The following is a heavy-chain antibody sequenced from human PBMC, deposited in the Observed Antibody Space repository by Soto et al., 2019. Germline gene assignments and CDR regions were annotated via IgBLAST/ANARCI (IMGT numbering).Heavy chain of an antibody. V-gene: IGHV4-30-4*01. Sequence: PSETLSLTCTVSGVSISSGDYYWSWIRQPPGKGLEWIGYIYYSGSTYYNPSLKSRVTISVDTSKNQFSLKLSSVTAADTAVYYCARGLIDSGYYYYYFDYWGQGTLVTVSS. CDR1: GVSISSGDYY. CDR2: IYYSGST. J-gene: IGHJ4*02. D-gene: IGHD3-22*01. CDR3: ARGLIDSGYYYYYFDY.